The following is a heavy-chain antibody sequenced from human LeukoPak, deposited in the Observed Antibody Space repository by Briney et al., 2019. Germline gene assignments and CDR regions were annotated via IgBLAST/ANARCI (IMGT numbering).Heavy chain of an antibody. CDR1: GYTFTTYD. Sequence: ASVKVSCKASGYTFTTYDITWVRQATGQGLEWMGWMNPNSGDTAYAQKFQGRVAMTRDTSISTAYMELSSLRSEDTAVYYCARVDDTYYDFWSGYSTFDYWGQGTLVTVSS. CDR2: MNPNSGDT. CDR3: ARVDDTYYDFWSGYSTFDY. D-gene: IGHD3-3*01. J-gene: IGHJ4*02. V-gene: IGHV1-8*01.